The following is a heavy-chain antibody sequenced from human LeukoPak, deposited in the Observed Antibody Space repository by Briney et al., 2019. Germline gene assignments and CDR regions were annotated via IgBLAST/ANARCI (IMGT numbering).Heavy chain of an antibody. Sequence: SVKVSCKASGGTFSSYAISWVRQAPGQGLEWMGRIIPILGIANYAQKFQGRVTITADKSTSTAYMELSSLRSEDTAVYYCAGDGRQLVLWFDPWGQGTLVTVSS. CDR1: GGTFSSYA. D-gene: IGHD6-13*01. CDR2: IIPILGIA. V-gene: IGHV1-69*04. J-gene: IGHJ5*02. CDR3: AGDGRQLVLWFDP.